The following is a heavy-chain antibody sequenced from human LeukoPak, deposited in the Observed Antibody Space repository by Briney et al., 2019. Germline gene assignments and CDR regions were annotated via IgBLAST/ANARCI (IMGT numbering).Heavy chain of an antibody. CDR3: ARAQLYYHGSGSYYTPTDY. J-gene: IGHJ4*02. D-gene: IGHD3-10*01. V-gene: IGHV3-74*01. CDR1: GFTFSSYW. Sequence: QPGGSLRLSCVVSGFTFSSYWVHWVRQAPGKGLGWVSPINTDGSSTKYGDSGEGRFSISRDNDKNTLYLQMDSLRAEDTAVYYCARAQLYYHGSGSYYTPTDYWGQGTLVAVSS. CDR2: INTDGSST.